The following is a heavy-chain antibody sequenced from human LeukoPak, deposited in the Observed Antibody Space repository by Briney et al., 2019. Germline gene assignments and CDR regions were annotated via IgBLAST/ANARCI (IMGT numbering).Heavy chain of an antibody. CDR2: IYYSGST. Sequence: SETLSLTCAVSGGSISSGGYSWGWIRQPPGKGLEWIGYIYYSGSTNYNPSLKSRVTISVDTSKNQFSLKLSSVTAADTAVYYCARDRVRGNSNPFFDYWGQGTLVTVSS. V-gene: IGHV4-61*08. CDR3: ARDRVRGNSNPFFDY. J-gene: IGHJ4*02. CDR1: GGSISSGGYS. D-gene: IGHD4-11*01.